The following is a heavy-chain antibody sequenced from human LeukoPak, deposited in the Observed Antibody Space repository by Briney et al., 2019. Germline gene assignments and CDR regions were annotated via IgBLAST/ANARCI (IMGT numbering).Heavy chain of an antibody. J-gene: IGHJ6*03. V-gene: IGHV3-48*01. CDR1: GFTFSSYS. D-gene: IGHD3-16*01. Sequence: GGSLRLSCVAAGFTFSSYSMNWVRQAPGKGLEWVSYLSGSSGTIYYADSVRGRFTISRDNAKNSLYLQMNSLRAEDTAVYYCAKRSEFGVLYYMDVWSKGTTVTVSS. CDR2: LSGSSGTI. CDR3: AKRSEFGVLYYMDV.